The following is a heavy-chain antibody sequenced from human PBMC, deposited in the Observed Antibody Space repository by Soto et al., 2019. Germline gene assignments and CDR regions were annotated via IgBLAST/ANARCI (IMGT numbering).Heavy chain of an antibody. CDR3: ARGRSSVPDRRGIGYYGLDV. J-gene: IGHJ6*02. V-gene: IGHV4-34*01. CDR1: GGSFSGYY. D-gene: IGHD3-3*01. CDR2: INHSGIT. Sequence: QVQLQQWGAEVLKPSETLSLTCVVNGGSFSGYYWTWIRQPPGKGLEWIGDINHSGITDSNPSLESRVTLSVDMSKSPFSLRVSSVTAADTAVYYCARGRSSVPDRRGIGYYGLDVWGQGTTVTVSS.